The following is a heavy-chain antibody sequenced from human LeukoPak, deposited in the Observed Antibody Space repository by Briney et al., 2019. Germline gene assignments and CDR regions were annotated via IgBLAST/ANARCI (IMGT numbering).Heavy chain of an antibody. D-gene: IGHD2-15*01. J-gene: IGHJ4*02. CDR2: IKQDGSED. CDR3: ARDGGYCSGGSCYWEC. V-gene: IGHV3-7*01. CDR1: GFTFSDYW. Sequence: GGSLRLSCAASGFTFSDYWMSWVHQAPGKGLEWVASIKQDGSEDYYVDSVKGRFTISRDNAKKSMYLQMNSLRADDTAVYYCARDGGYCSGGSCYWECWGQGTLVIVPT.